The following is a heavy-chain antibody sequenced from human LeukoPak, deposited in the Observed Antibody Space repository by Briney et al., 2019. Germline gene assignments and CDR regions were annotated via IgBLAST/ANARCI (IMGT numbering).Heavy chain of an antibody. D-gene: IGHD2-2*01. Sequence: ASVKVSCKASGGTFSSYAISWVRQAPGQGLEWMGGIIPIFGTADYAQKFQGRVTMTRNTSISTAYMELSSLRSEDTAVYYCARGRSTRIKTRNWFDPWGQGTLVTVSS. CDR1: GGTFSSYA. CDR3: ARGRSTRIKTRNWFDP. V-gene: IGHV1-69*05. CDR2: IIPIFGTA. J-gene: IGHJ5*02.